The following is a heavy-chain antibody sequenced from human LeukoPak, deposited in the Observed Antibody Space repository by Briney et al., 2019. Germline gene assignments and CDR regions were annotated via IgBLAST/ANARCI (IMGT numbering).Heavy chain of an antibody. CDR2: ISSSSSYI. J-gene: IGHJ4*02. CDR1: GFTFSSYA. CDR3: AREARNWGWDY. V-gene: IGHV3-21*01. D-gene: IGHD7-27*01. Sequence: GGSLRLSCAASGFTFSSYAMSWVRQAPGKGLEWVSAISSSSSYIYYADSVKGRFTISRDNAKNSLYLQMNSLRAEDTAVYYCAREARNWGWDYWGQGTLVTVSS.